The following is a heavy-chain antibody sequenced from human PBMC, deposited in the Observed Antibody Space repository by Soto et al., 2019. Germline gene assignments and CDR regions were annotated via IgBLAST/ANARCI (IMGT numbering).Heavy chain of an antibody. Sequence: QVQLVESGGGVVQPGTSLRLSCVASGFSLGSHGMHWVRQAPGKGLEWVALISYNGDKQYYADFVKGRFIISRDNSKNTLFLQNNSLRPDDTAVYYWAGGHYDYWSGWVDQWGQGALVTVSS. CDR1: GFSLGSHG. J-gene: IGHJ4*02. CDR3: AGGHYDYWSGWVDQ. CDR2: ISYNGDKQ. D-gene: IGHD3-3*01. V-gene: IGHV3-30*03.